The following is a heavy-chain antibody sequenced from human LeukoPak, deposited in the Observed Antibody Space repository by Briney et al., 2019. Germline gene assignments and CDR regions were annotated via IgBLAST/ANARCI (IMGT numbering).Heavy chain of an antibody. J-gene: IGHJ4*02. Sequence: SQTLSLTCTVSGDSISSTGRHWTWIRQLPGKGLEWIGYITNSGSAYYTPSLRSRLTISVDTSANQFSLRLSALTAADTAMYYCATASGNSFFDYWGQGTLVIVSS. CDR3: ATASGNSFFDY. CDR2: ITNSGSA. V-gene: IGHV4-31*03. D-gene: IGHD3-10*01. CDR1: GDSISSTGRH.